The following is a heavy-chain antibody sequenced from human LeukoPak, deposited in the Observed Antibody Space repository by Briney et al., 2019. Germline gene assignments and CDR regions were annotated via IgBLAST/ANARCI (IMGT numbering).Heavy chain of an antibody. J-gene: IGHJ3*02. CDR3: ARDWIPVLLWFGDKEKSADAFDI. CDR1: GFTVSSND. CDR2: IYSGGST. D-gene: IGHD3-10*01. Sequence: PGGSLRLSCAASGFTVSSNDMGWVRQAPGKGLEWVSVIYSGGSTYYADSVKGRFTISRDNSKNTLYLQMNSLRAEDTAVYYCARDWIPVLLWFGDKEKSADAFDIWGQGTMVTVSS. V-gene: IGHV3-66*01.